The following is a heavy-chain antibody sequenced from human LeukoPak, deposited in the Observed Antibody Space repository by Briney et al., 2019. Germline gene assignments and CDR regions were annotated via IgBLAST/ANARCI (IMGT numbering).Heavy chain of an antibody. CDR1: GGSISSYY. J-gene: IGHJ4*02. V-gene: IGHV4-4*07. D-gene: IGHD3-10*01. Sequence: SETLSLTCTVSGGSISSYYWRWIRQPAGKGLEWIGRIYSGGSTNYNPSLKSRVTMSVDTSKNKFSLNLSSVTAADTAVYYCARGPGGFGELSLDYWGQGTLVTVSS. CDR2: IYSGGST. CDR3: ARGPGGFGELSLDY.